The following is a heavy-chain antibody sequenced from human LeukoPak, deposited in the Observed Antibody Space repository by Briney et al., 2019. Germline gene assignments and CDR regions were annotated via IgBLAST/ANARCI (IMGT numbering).Heavy chain of an antibody. J-gene: IGHJ5*02. CDR3: ARRPAYGSSSWFDP. V-gene: IGHV5-51*01. CDR2: IYLGDSDT. Sequence: GESLKISCEGSGYTFTNYWVGWVRQMPGKGLEWMGIIYLGDSDTRYSPSFQGQVTISADKSINTAYLQWSSLKASDTAMYYCARRPAYGSSSWFDPWGQGTLVTVSS. CDR1: GYTFTNYW. D-gene: IGHD6-6*01.